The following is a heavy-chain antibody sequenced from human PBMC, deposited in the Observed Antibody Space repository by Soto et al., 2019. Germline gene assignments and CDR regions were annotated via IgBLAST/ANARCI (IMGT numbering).Heavy chain of an antibody. Sequence: QVQLEQSGAEVKKPGSSVKVSCKASGGTFRNSAISWVRQAPGHGLEWMGGIMPIFRTPDYAQKFKGRVTITADEATSTAYMELSGLRSDDTAVYYCARDNDRPQLGGNYYYILDVWGQGTTVTVSS. D-gene: IGHD1-1*01. V-gene: IGHV1-69*12. J-gene: IGHJ6*02. CDR2: IMPIFRTP. CDR1: GGTFRNSA. CDR3: ARDNDRPQLGGNYYYILDV.